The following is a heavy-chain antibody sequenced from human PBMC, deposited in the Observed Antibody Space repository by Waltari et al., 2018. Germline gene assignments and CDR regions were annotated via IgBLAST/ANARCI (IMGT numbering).Heavy chain of an antibody. D-gene: IGHD5-18*01. J-gene: IGHJ3*02. CDR2: ISAYNGNT. V-gene: IGHV1-18*01. CDR1: GYTFTSYG. CDR3: ARVTRGYSYGLSPLGAFDI. Sequence: QVQLVQSGAEVKKPGASVKVSCKASGYTFTSYGISWVRQAPGPGLEWMGWISAYNGNTNYAQKLQGRVTMTTDTSTSTAYMELRSLRSDDTAVYYCARVTRGYSYGLSPLGAFDIWGQGTMVTVSS.